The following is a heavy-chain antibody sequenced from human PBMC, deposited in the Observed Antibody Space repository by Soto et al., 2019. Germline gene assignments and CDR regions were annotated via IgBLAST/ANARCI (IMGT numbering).Heavy chain of an antibody. CDR3: ARDSRTTVTTSYYYGMDV. Sequence: ASVKVSCKASGGTFSSYAISWVRQAPGQGLGWMGWISAYNGNTNYAQKLQGRVTMTTDTSTSTAYMELRSLRSDDTAVYYCARDSRTTVTTSYYYGMDVWGQGTTVTVSS. D-gene: IGHD4-17*01. V-gene: IGHV1-18*01. J-gene: IGHJ6*02. CDR2: ISAYNGNT. CDR1: GGTFSSYA.